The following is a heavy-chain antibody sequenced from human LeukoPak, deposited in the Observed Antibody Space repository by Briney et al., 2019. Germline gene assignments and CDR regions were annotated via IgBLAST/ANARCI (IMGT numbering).Heavy chain of an antibody. CDR1: GFTFSSYG. D-gene: IGHD6-19*01. Sequence: GGSLRLSCAASGFTFSSYGMHWVRQAPGKGLEWVAFIRYDGSNKYYADSVEGRFTISRDNSKNTLYLQMNSLRAEDTAVYYCAKAVAGYLDYWGQGTLVTVSS. CDR3: AKAVAGYLDY. J-gene: IGHJ4*02. CDR2: IRYDGSNK. V-gene: IGHV3-30*02.